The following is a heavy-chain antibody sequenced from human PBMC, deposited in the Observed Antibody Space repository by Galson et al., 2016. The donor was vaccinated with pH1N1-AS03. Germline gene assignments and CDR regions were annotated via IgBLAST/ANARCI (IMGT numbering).Heavy chain of an antibody. Sequence: SVKVSCKASGGTFSSSIFNWVRQAPGQGLEWMGGIIPNFDTANYAQKFQGRVTITADISTNTAYMELSSLRSEDTAVYYCARDRHDSSAYMRSLGYWGQGTLVTVST. CDR1: GGTFSSSI. V-gene: IGHV1-69*06. CDR3: ARDRHDSSAYMRSLGY. D-gene: IGHD3-22*01. J-gene: IGHJ4*02. CDR2: IIPNFDTA.